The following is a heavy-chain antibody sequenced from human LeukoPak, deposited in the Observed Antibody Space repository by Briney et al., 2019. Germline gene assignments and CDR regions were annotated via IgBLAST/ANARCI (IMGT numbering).Heavy chain of an antibody. CDR3: ADFSRSPYHFWAH. CDR2: IYSGGST. V-gene: IGHV3-53*04. Sequence: GGSLRLSCAASGFTVSTNYMSWVRQAPGKGLEWVSVIYSGGSTYYADSVKGRFTISRHNSKNTLYLQMNSLRAEDTAVYYCADFSRSPYHFWAHWGQGTLVTVSS. J-gene: IGHJ4*02. D-gene: IGHD3-3*01. CDR1: GFTVSTNY.